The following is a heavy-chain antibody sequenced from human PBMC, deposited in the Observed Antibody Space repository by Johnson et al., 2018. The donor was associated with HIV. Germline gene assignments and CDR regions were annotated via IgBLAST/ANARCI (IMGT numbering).Heavy chain of an antibody. V-gene: IGHV3-7*01. D-gene: IGHD6-6*01. Sequence: VQLVESGGGLVRPGESLRLSCVASGFTFSGYWMTWVRQAPGKGLEWVANINQDGTEKYYVDSLTGRFTISRDNAKKSLYLQMNSLRAEDTAVYYCAKDLGYSSSSRAFDIWGQGTMVTVSS. CDR1: GFTFSGYW. J-gene: IGHJ3*02. CDR2: INQDGTEK. CDR3: AKDLGYSSSSRAFDI.